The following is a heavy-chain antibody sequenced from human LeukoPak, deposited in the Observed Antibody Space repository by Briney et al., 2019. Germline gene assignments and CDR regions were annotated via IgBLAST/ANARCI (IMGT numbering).Heavy chain of an antibody. CDR2: ITSGGRTI. CDR3: ARGGWNYVFNS. D-gene: IGHD1-7*01. CDR1: GFTFNTYE. J-gene: IGHJ5*02. Sequence: PGRSLRLSCAASGFTFNTYEMNWVRQAPGKGLEWVSYITSGGRTIYYADYVKGRFTISRDNAKNSLYLQMNSLRAEDTAVYYCARGGWNYVFNSWGQGTLVTVSS. V-gene: IGHV3-48*03.